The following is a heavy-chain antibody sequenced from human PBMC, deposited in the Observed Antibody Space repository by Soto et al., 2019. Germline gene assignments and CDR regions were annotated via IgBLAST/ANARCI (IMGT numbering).Heavy chain of an antibody. CDR2: ISGSGGST. J-gene: IGHJ6*02. Sequence: GGSLRLSCAASGFTFSSYAMSWVRQAPGKGLEWVSAISGSGGSTYYADSVKGRFTISRDNSKNTLYLQMNSLRAEDTAVYYCAKGPGSLWFGELSYYYYGMDVWGQGTTVTVSS. CDR3: AKGPGSLWFGELSYYYYGMDV. CDR1: GFTFSSYA. V-gene: IGHV3-23*01. D-gene: IGHD3-10*01.